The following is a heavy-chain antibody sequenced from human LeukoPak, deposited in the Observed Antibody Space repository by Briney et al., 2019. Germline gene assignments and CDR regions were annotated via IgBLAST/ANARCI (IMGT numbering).Heavy chain of an antibody. CDR2: IWYDGSNK. J-gene: IGHJ4*02. Sequence: GGSLRLSCAASGFTFSSYGMHWVRQAPGKGLEWVAVIWYDGSNKYYADSVKGRFTISRDNSKNKLYLQMNSLRAEDTAVYYCARAPAPNYYDSSGYDKGDYWGQGTLVTVSS. CDR1: GFTFSSYG. V-gene: IGHV3-33*01. CDR3: ARAPAPNYYDSSGYDKGDY. D-gene: IGHD3-22*01.